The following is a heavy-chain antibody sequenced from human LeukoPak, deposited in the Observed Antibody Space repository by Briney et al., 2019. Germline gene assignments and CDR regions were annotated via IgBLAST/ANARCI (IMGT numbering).Heavy chain of an antibody. CDR2: INTDGRTT. Sequence: PGGSLRLSCAASGFTVSSNYMSWVRQAPGKGLVWVSRINTDGRTTTYADSVKGRFTISRDNAKNTVHPQMNSLRAEDTAVYYCARDYGGNSGDFDYWGQGTLVTVSS. D-gene: IGHD4-23*01. J-gene: IGHJ4*02. V-gene: IGHV3-74*01. CDR1: GFTVSSNY. CDR3: ARDYGGNSGDFDY.